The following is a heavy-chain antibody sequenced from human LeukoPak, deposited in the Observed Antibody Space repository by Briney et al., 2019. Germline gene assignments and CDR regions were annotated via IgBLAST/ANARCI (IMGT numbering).Heavy chain of an antibody. CDR3: ARELDYGDYGGFDY. J-gene: IGHJ4*02. D-gene: IGHD4-17*01. Sequence: SETLSLTCAVYGGSFSGYYWSWIRQPPGKGLEWIGYIYYSGSTYYNPSLKSRVTISVDTSKNQFSLKLSSVTAADTAVYYCARELDYGDYGGFDYWGQGTLVTVSS. CDR1: GGSFSGYY. V-gene: IGHV4-34*09. CDR2: IYYSGST.